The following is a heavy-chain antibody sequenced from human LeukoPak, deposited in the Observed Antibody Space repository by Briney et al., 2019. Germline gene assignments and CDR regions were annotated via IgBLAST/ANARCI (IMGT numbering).Heavy chain of an antibody. CDR1: GFTFSAYS. CDR2: ISSGSSTI. J-gene: IGHJ4*02. D-gene: IGHD2-21*02. V-gene: IGHV3-48*02. CDR3: ARPPSCGGDCC. Sequence: PGGSLRLSCAASGFTFSAYSMNWVRQAPGKGLEWVSYISSGSSTIYYADSVRGRFTISRGNAKNSLYLQMSSLRDEDTAVYFCARPPSCGGDCCWGQGTLVTVSS.